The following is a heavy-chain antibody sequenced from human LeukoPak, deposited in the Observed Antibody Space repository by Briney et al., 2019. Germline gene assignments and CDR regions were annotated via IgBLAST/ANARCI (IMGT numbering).Heavy chain of an antibody. CDR3: ARGGSGNDY. CDR1: GFTFSSYW. CDR2: INSDGNSI. V-gene: IGHV3-74*01. D-gene: IGHD1-26*01. Sequence: GGSLRLSCAASGFTFSSYWMHWVRQAPGKGLVWVSRINSDGNSINYADSVKGRFTISRDNAKNTLYLQMNSLRAEDMAVYYCARGGSGNDYWGQGTLVTVSS. J-gene: IGHJ4*02.